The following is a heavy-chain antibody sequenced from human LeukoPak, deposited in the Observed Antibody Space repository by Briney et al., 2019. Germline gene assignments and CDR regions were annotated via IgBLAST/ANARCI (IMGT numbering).Heavy chain of an antibody. CDR1: GYTFTSYY. J-gene: IGHJ4*02. D-gene: IGHD6-6*01. CDR2: INPNSGGT. V-gene: IGHV1-2*06. CDR3: ASGYSSSSGFDY. Sequence: ASVKVSCKASGYTFTSYYMHWVRQAPGQGLEWMGRINPNSGGTNYVQKFQGRVTMTRDTSITTAYMELSRLRSDDTAVYYCASGYSSSSGFDYWGQGTLVTVSS.